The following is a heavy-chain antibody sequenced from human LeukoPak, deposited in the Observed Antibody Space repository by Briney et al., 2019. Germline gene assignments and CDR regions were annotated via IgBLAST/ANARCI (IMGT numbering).Heavy chain of an antibody. J-gene: IGHJ6*02. CDR3: ASHVDIPRSYGMDV. V-gene: IGHV3-74*01. CDR1: GFIVSSNY. CDR2: INSDGSGT. Sequence: HPGGSLRLSCAASGFIVSSNYMSWVRQAPGKGLVWVSRINSDGSGTTYADSVKGRFTISRDNAKNTLYLQMNSLRAEDTAVYYCASHVDIPRSYGMDVWGQGTTVTVSS. D-gene: IGHD5-12*01.